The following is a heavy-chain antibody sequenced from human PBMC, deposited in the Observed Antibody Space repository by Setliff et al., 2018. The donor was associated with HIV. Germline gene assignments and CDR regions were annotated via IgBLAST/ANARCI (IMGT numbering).Heavy chain of an antibody. CDR1: GGSISSGIQY. CDR2: ISYSGNA. D-gene: IGHD6-13*01. CDR3: ARRGSSWYPHWFDP. J-gene: IGHJ5*02. Sequence: SETLSLTCNVSGGSISSGIQYWGWVRQSPGKGLEWIGTISYSGNAYYNPSLKSRVTISVDTSKSQFSLNVKSMTAADTAIYYCARRGSSWYPHWFDPWGQGTLVTVSS. V-gene: IGHV4-39*01.